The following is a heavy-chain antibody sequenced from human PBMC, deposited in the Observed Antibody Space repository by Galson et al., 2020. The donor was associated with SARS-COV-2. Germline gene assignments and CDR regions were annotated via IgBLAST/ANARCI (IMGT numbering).Heavy chain of an antibody. CDR2: ISSSGSTI. CDR3: ARDVIRGTYGDVIHHDYGMDV. CDR1: GFTFSDYY. J-gene: IGHJ6*02. D-gene: IGHD4-17*01. Sequence: KIGESLKISCAASGFTFSDYYMSWIRQAPGKGLEWVSYISSSGSTIYYADSVKGRFTISRDNAKNSLYLQMNSLRAEDTAVYYCARDVIRGTYGDVIHHDYGMDVWGQGTTVTVSS. V-gene: IGHV3-11*01.